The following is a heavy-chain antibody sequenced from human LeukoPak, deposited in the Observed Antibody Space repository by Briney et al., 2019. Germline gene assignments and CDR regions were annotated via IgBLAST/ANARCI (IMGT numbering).Heavy chain of an antibody. D-gene: IGHD3-10*01. V-gene: IGHV4-61*01. CDR1: GGSISSGSYY. CDR2: IYYSGST. CDR3: ASQPRLLWFGELLPGDWYFDL. Sequence: PSQTLSLTCTVSGGSISSGSYYWSWIRQPPGKGLEWIGYIYYSGSTNYNPSLKSRVTISVDTSKNQFSLKLSSVTAADTAVYYCASQPRLLWFGELLPGDWYFDLWGRGTLVTVSS. J-gene: IGHJ2*01.